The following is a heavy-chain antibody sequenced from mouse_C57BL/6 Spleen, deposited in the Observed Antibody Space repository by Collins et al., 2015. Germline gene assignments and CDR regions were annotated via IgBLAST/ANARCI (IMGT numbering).Heavy chain of an antibody. CDR1: GFNIKDDY. V-gene: IGHV14-4*01. J-gene: IGHJ2*01. Sequence: EVQLQQSGAELVRPGASVKLSCTASGFNIKDDYMHWVKQRPEQGLEWIRWIDPENGDTEYASKFQGKATITADTSSNTAYLQLSSLTSEDTAVYYCTSGVYALYWGQGTTLTVSS. CDR3: TSGVYALY. D-gene: IGHD2-12*01. CDR2: IDPENGDT.